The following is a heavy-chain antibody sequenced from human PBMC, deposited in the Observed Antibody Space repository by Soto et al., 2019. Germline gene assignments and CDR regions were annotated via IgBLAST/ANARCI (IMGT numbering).Heavy chain of an antibody. CDR3: ARGLYYYGSGSYSLGY. Sequence: QVQLVQSGAEVKKPGASVKVSCKASGYTFTGYYMHWVRQAPGQGLELMGWINPNSGGTNYAQKFQGWVTMTTDTSSSTAYMELGRLRSDDTAVYYCARGLYYYGSGSYSLGYWGQGTLVTVSS. CDR2: INPNSGGT. V-gene: IGHV1-2*04. J-gene: IGHJ4*02. D-gene: IGHD3-10*01. CDR1: GYTFTGYY.